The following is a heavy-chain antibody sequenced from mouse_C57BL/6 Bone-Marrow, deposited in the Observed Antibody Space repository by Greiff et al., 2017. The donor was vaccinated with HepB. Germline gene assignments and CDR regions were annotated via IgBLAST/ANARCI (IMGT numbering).Heavy chain of an antibody. D-gene: IGHD1-1*01. CDR2: IRLKSDNYAT. V-gene: IGHV6-3*01. Sequence: VQLKQSGGGLVQPGGSMKLSCVASGFTFSNYWMNWVRQSPEKGLEWVAQIRLKSDNYATHYAESVKGRFTISRDDSKSSVYLQMNNLRAEDTGIYYCTRYYGSSGFDYWGQGTTLTVSS. J-gene: IGHJ2*01. CDR3: TRYYGSSGFDY. CDR1: GFTFSNYW.